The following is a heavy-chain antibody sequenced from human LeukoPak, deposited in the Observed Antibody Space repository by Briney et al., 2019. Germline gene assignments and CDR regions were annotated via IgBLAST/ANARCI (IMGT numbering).Heavy chain of an antibody. J-gene: IGHJ4*02. Sequence: GGSLRLSCAASGFTVSNNYMRWVRQAPGKGLEWVSLIYSGGATFYADAVKGRFTISRDGSKNTLYLQMNSLRAEDTAVYYCARDPPAVAADTYGWGQGTLVTVSS. CDR2: IYSGGAT. CDR3: ARDPPAVAADTYG. CDR1: GFTVSNNY. D-gene: IGHD2-2*01. V-gene: IGHV3-66*01.